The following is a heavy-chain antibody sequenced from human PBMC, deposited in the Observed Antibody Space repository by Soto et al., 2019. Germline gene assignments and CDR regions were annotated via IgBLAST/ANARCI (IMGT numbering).Heavy chain of an antibody. CDR3: ASAGYYGSGSYYSSRYYYGMDV. V-gene: IGHV4-61*01. Sequence: SETLSLTCTVSGGSVSSGSYYWSWIRQPPGKGLEWIGYIYYSGSTNYNPSLKSRVTISVDTSKNQFSLKLSSVTAADTAVYYCASAGYYGSGSYYSSRYYYGMDVWGQGTTVT. J-gene: IGHJ6*02. CDR1: GGSVSSGSYY. D-gene: IGHD3-10*01. CDR2: IYYSGST.